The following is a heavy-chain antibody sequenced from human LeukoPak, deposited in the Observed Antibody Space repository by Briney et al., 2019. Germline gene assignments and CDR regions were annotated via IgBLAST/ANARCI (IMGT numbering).Heavy chain of an antibody. J-gene: IGHJ5*02. D-gene: IGHD3-10*01. CDR1: GFTFSSYG. CDR3: AREWFGGNWFDP. CDR2: IYYSGST. V-gene: IGHV4-39*07. Sequence: GSLRLSCAASGFTFSSYGMHWIRQPPGKGLEWIGSIYYSGSTYYNPSLKSRVTISVDTSKNQFSLKLSSVTAADTAVYYCAREWFGGNWFDPWGQGTLVTVSS.